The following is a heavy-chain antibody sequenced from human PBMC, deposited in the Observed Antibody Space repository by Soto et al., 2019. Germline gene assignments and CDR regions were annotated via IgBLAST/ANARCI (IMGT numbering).Heavy chain of an antibody. CDR1: GFTFSSYG. Sequence: QVQLVESGGGVVQPGRSLRLSCAASGFTFSSYGMHWVRQAPGKGLEWVAVIWYDGSNKYYADSVKGRLTISRDNSKNTLYLQMNSLSAEDTAVYYCARKTRDYPFVYWGQGTLVTVSS. J-gene: IGHJ4*02. V-gene: IGHV3-33*01. CDR2: IWYDGSNK. D-gene: IGHD4-17*01. CDR3: ARKTRDYPFVY.